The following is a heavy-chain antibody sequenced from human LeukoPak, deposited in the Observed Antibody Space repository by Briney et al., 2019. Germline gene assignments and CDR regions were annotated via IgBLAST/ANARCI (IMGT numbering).Heavy chain of an antibody. D-gene: IGHD6-6*01. Sequence: GGSLRLSCAASGFTFDDYAMHWVRQAPGKGLEWVSAISWNSDYIGYADSVKGRFTISRDNARNSLYLQMNSLRPEDTALYYCAKGAGVAARPLDYWGQGTLVTVPS. V-gene: IGHV3-9*01. CDR1: GFTFDDYA. J-gene: IGHJ4*02. CDR3: AKGAGVAARPLDY. CDR2: ISWNSDYI.